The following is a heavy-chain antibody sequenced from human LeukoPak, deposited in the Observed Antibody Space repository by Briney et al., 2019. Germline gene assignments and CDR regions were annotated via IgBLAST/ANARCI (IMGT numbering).Heavy chain of an antibody. D-gene: IGHD6-19*01. CDR3: ARHAQWLVGGPWFDP. CDR1: GGSFSSYY. V-gene: IGHV4-59*08. Sequence: SETLSLTCAVYGGSFSSYYWSWIRQPPGKGLEWIGYIYYSGSTNYNPSLKSRVTISVDTSKNQFSLKLSSVTAADTAVYYCARHAQWLVGGPWFDPWGQGTLVTVSS. CDR2: IYYSGST. J-gene: IGHJ5*02.